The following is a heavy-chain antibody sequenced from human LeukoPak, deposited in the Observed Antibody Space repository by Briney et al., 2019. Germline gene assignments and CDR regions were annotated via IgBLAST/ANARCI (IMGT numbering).Heavy chain of an antibody. CDR1: GASISSDY. CDR3: ARGEWWLDP. CDR2: IYYSGSA. J-gene: IGHJ5*02. D-gene: IGHD2-8*01. Sequence: PSETLSLTCTNSGASISSDYWTWIRQPPGRGLEWIGNIYYSGSANYNPSLMSRVTISLDMSKNQFSLKLSSVTAADTAIYYCARGEWWLDPWGQGTLVAVSS. V-gene: IGHV4-59*01.